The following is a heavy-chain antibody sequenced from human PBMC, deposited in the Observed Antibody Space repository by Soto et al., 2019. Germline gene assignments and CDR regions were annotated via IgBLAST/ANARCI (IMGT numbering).Heavy chain of an antibody. V-gene: IGHV3-15*01. CDR3: TTYLCGGDCYDYYYYGMDV. CDR1: GFTFSNAW. Sequence: GGSLRLSCAASGFTFSNAWMSWVRQAPGKGLEWVGRIKSKTDGGTTDYAAPVKGRFTISRDDSKNTLYLQMNSLKTEDTAVYYCTTYLCGGDCYDYYYYGMDVWGQGTTVTVSS. J-gene: IGHJ6*02. D-gene: IGHD2-21*02. CDR2: IKSKTDGGTT.